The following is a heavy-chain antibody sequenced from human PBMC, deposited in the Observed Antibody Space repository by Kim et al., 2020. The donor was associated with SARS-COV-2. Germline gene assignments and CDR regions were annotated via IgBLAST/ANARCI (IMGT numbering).Heavy chain of an antibody. CDR2: ISGSGGST. V-gene: IGHV3-23*01. J-gene: IGHJ5*02. D-gene: IGHD3-3*01. CDR3: AKDRLSSITIFGVVTSKFDP. Sequence: GGSLRLSCAASGFTFSSYAMSWVRQAPGKGLEWVSAISGSGGSTYYADSVKGRFTISRDNSKNTLYLQMNSLRAEDTAVYYCAKDRLSSITIFGVVTSKFDPWGQGTLVTVSS. CDR1: GFTFSSYA.